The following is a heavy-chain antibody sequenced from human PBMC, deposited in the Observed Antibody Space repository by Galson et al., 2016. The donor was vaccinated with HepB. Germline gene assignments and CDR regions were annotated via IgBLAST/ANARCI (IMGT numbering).Heavy chain of an antibody. CDR3: ARWSSPSSGWHYYFDY. D-gene: IGHD6-19*01. V-gene: IGHV3-53*01. CDR1: GFTVSTNY. J-gene: IGHJ4*02. Sequence: SLRLSCAASGFTVSTNYMSWVRQAPGKGLEWVSVIYSGGSTYYADSVKGRFTISRDNSKNTLYLQMNSLRAEDTAMYYCARWSSPSSGWHYYFDYWGQGTLVAVSS. CDR2: IYSGGST.